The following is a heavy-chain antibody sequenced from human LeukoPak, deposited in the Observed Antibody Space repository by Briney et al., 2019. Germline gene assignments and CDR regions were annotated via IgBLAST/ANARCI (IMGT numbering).Heavy chain of an antibody. Sequence: ASVKVSCKASGGTFSSYAISWVRQAPGRGLEWMGGIIPIFGTANYAQRFQGRVTITADESTSTAYMELSSLRSEDTAVYYCARGIRYCSGGSCYFRGYYYYYMDVWGKGTAVTISS. J-gene: IGHJ6*03. D-gene: IGHD2-15*01. CDR1: GGTFSSYA. CDR2: IIPIFGTA. V-gene: IGHV1-69*13. CDR3: ARGIRYCSGGSCYFRGYYYYYMDV.